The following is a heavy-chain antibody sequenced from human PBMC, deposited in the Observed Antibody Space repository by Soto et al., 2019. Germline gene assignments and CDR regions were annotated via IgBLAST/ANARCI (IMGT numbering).Heavy chain of an antibody. CDR2: IGGSVSST. V-gene: IGHV3-23*01. CDR1: GFTFSSYA. D-gene: IGHD6-6*01. J-gene: IGHJ6*03. Sequence: GGSLRLSCAASGFTFSSYAMTWVRQAPWKGLEWVSTIGGSVSSTYYADSVKGRFTISRDNSKNTLYLQMNSLRADDTAMYYCAKWIAARPDYYYYMDVWGKGTTVTVSS. CDR3: AKWIAARPDYYYYMDV.